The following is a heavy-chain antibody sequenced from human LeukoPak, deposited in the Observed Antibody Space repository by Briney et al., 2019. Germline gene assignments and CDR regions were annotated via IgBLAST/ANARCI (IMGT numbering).Heavy chain of an antibody. Sequence: SQTLSLTCTVSGGSISSGGYYWSWIRQPPGKGLEWIGYIYHSGSTYYNPSLKSRVTISVDRSKNQFSLKLSSVTAADTAVYYCARAGYQTLGNAFAPLHYWGQGTLVTVSS. CDR3: ARAGYQTLGNAFAPLHY. CDR2: IYHSGST. D-gene: IGHD4-23*01. V-gene: IGHV4-30-2*01. CDR1: GGSISSGGYY. J-gene: IGHJ4*02.